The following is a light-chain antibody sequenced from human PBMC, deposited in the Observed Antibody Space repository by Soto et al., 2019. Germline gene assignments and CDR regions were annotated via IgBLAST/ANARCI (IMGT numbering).Light chain of an antibody. J-gene: IGLJ1*01. CDR3: QSCDSSLSGYV. CDR2: RNS. CDR1: SSNIGAGYD. V-gene: IGLV1-40*01. Sequence: QPALTQPPSVSGAPGQRVTISCTGSSSNIGAGYDVHWYQQLPGTAPKLLIYRNSNRPSGVPDRFSGSKSGTSASLAITGLQAEDEADYYCQSCDSSLSGYVFGTGTKVTVL.